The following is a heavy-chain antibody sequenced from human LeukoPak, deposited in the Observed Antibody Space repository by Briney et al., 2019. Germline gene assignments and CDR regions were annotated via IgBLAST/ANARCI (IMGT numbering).Heavy chain of an antibody. J-gene: IGHJ4*02. CDR2: ISYDGSNK. CDR3: ARGCSSTSCYRLLGPSDY. Sequence: GGSLRLSCAASGFTFSSYAMHWVRQAPGKGLEWVAVISYDGSNKYYADSVKGRFTISRDNSKNTLYLQMNSLRAEDTAVYYCARGCSSTSCYRLLGPSDYWGQGTLVTVPS. V-gene: IGHV3-30-3*01. CDR1: GFTFSSYA. D-gene: IGHD2-2*01.